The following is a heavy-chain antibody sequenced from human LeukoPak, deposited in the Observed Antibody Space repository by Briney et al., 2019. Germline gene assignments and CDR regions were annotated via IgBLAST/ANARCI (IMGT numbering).Heavy chain of an antibody. V-gene: IGHV3-43*01. Sequence: GGSLRLSCAASGFSFDEYTLHWVRQAPGKGLEWVSLISWDCGSRDYADSVKGRFTISRDNSKNSLYLQMNSLRTEDTALYYCAKDLDSSGYRFYFRHWGQGTLVTVSS. CDR3: AKDLDSSGYRFYFRH. CDR2: ISWDCGSR. J-gene: IGHJ1*01. D-gene: IGHD3-22*01. CDR1: GFSFDEYT.